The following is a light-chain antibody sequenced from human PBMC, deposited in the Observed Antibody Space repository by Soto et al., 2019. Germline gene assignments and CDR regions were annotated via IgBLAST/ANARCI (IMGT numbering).Light chain of an antibody. CDR1: SSDVGSYNL. V-gene: IGLV2-23*02. J-gene: IGLJ1*01. CDR2: EVS. Sequence: QSALTQPASVSGSPGQSITISCTGTSSDVGSYNLVSWYQQHPGKAPKLMIYEVSKRSSGVSNRFSGSKSGNTASLTISGLQAEDEADYYCCSYAGSSTFLYVFGTGTKVTVL. CDR3: CSYAGSSTFLYV.